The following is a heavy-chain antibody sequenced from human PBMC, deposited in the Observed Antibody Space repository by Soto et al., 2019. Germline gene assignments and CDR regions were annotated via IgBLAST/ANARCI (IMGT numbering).Heavy chain of an antibody. Sequence: ASVKVSCKASGFTFTSSAVPWVRPARLQRLEWIVWLVVGSRNTNYVQKFQERVTITREMSRSTAYMELSSLRSEDTAVYYCAADWGYYDYVWGSSRPRTDAFDIWGQGPMVTVSS. D-gene: IGHD3-16*02. J-gene: IGHJ3*02. CDR2: LVVGSRNT. CDR3: AADWGYYDYVWGSSRPRTDAFDI. CDR1: GFTFTSSA. V-gene: IGHV1-58*01.